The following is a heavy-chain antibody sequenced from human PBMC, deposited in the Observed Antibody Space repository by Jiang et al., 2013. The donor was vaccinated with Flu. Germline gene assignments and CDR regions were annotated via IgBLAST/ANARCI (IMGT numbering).Heavy chain of an antibody. CDR3: AHTRIAASGTDFHY. V-gene: IGHV2-5*02. D-gene: IGHD6-13*01. CDR2: IYWDDDE. J-gene: IGHJ1*01. Sequence: KPTQTLTLACTFSGFSLSTSGVGVGWIRQPPGKALECLAIIYWDDDERYSPSLRNELTIAKDTSRNRVVLTLTNMDPVDAGTYFCAHTRIAASGTDFHYWGQGALVTVSS. CDR1: GFSLSTSGVG.